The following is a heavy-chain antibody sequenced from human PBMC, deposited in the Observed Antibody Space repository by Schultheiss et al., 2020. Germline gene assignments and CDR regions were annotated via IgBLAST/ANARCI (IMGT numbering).Heavy chain of an antibody. D-gene: IGHD3-22*01. CDR2: IYHHGAAT. Sequence: GESLKISCAASGFTFSSYSMNWVRQAPGKGLEWVASIYHHGAATFYADSVKGRFTISRDNSKNTLYLQMNSLRAEDTAVYYCAKGSVAFITMIVVDSYYFDYWGQGTLVTVSS. V-gene: IGHV3-23*01. CDR1: GFTFSSYS. CDR3: AKGSVAFITMIVVDSYYFDY. J-gene: IGHJ4*02.